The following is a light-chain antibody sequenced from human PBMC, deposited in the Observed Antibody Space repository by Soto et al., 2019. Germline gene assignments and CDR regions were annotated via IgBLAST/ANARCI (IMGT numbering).Light chain of an antibody. CDR3: QQYDSVPIT. V-gene: IGKV1-33*01. J-gene: IGKJ5*01. CDR1: QDITNF. CDR2: DVS. Sequence: DTQMTQSPSSLSASVGDRVTITCQASQDITNFLNWYQQKPGEAPKVLIYDVSNLHTGVPSRLSGSGSRTHFSLTITNLQPEDFATYYCQQYDSVPITFGQGTRL.